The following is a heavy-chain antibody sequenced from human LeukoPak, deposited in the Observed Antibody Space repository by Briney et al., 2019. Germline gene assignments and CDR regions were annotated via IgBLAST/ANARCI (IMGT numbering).Heavy chain of an antibody. CDR3: ARGTPAAMRNYYYYYGMDV. CDR1: GYTFTSYG. CDR2: ISAYNGNT. D-gene: IGHD2-2*01. J-gene: IGHJ6*02. V-gene: IGHV1-18*01. Sequence: GASVKVSCKASGYTFTSYGISWVRQAPGQGLEWMGWISAYNGNTNYAQKLQGRVTMTTDTSTSTAYMELRSLRSDDTAVYYCARGTPAAMRNYYYYYGMDVWGQGTTVTVSS.